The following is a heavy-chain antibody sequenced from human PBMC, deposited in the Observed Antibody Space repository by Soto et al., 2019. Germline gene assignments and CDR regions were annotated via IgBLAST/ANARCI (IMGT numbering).Heavy chain of an antibody. CDR3: ARDLDTSLGYYYYYGMDV. CDR2: IWHDGSKK. V-gene: IGHV3-33*01. J-gene: IGHJ6*02. D-gene: IGHD5-18*01. Sequence: QVHLVESGGGVVQPGRSLRLSCAASGFTFSTYGMHWVRQAPGKGLEWVALIWHDGSKKYFADSVRGRFTISRDNSKNTHYLQMNSLRAEDTAVYYCARDLDTSLGYYYYYGMDVWGQGNTVTVSS. CDR1: GFTFSTYG.